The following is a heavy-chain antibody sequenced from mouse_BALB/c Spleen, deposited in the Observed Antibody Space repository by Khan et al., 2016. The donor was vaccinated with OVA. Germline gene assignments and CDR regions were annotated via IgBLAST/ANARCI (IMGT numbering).Heavy chain of an antibody. CDR1: GYTFTNYG. Sequence: QIQLVQSGPELKKPGETVKISCKASGYTFTNYGMNWVKQAPGKGLKWMGWINTNTGEPTYAEEFKGRFAFSLETSASTAYLQINNLKNEDTATYFCARSGLYYRYGAYWGQGTLVTVSA. CDR3: ARSGLYYRYGAY. CDR2: INTNTGEP. D-gene: IGHD2-14*01. V-gene: IGHV9-3*02. J-gene: IGHJ3*01.